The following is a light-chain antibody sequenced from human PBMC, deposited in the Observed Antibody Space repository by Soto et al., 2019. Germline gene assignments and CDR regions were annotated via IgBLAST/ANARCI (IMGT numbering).Light chain of an antibody. CDR1: QSVSSN. CDR2: GAS. J-gene: IGKJ2*03. Sequence: EIVMTQSPATLSVSPGERATLFCRASQSVSSNLAWYQQKPGQAPRLLIYGASTRATGIPARFSGSGSGTEFTLTLSSLQSEDFAVYYCQQYNNWSPYSFGQGTKLEIK. CDR3: QQYNNWSPYS. V-gene: IGKV3-15*01.